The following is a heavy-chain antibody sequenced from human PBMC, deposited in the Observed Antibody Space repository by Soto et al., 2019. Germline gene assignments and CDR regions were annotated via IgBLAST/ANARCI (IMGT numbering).Heavy chain of an antibody. CDR2: INPSDGST. D-gene: IGHD2-15*01. CDR1: GYTFTSYY. V-gene: IGHV1-46*01. J-gene: IGHJ6*02. Sequence: GASVKVSCKASGYTFTSYYMHWVRQAPGQGLEWMGIINPSDGSTSYAQKFQGRVTMTRDTSTSTVYMELSSLRSEDTAVYYCARDRCSGGSCYSGYYYGMDVWGQGTTVTVSS. CDR3: ARDRCSGGSCYSGYYYGMDV.